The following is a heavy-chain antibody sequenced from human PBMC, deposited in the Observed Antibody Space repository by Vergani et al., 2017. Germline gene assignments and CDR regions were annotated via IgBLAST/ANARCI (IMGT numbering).Heavy chain of an antibody. D-gene: IGHD3-10*02. CDR2: IWSKPYGGTT. J-gene: IGHJ4*02. CDR1: GFTLGDYA. Sequence: EVHLVESGGGLVQPGRSLRLSCSGSGFTLGDYAMTWVRQAPGKGLEWVAFIWSKPYGGTTEYAASVKGRFTISRDDSKSIAYLQMSSLKAEDTAVYYCARDVRGAYWGQGTLVTVSS. CDR3: ARDVRGAY. V-gene: IGHV3-49*04.